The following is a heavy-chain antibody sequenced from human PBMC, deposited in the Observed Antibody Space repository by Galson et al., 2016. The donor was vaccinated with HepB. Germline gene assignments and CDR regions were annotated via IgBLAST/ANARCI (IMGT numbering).Heavy chain of an antibody. CDR3: GRDPLSSKWSPYYFAMDV. V-gene: IGHV1-18*01. CDR2: ISAYDGHT. CDR1: GYSFTSYA. D-gene: IGHD2-2*01. J-gene: IGHJ6*02. Sequence: SVKVSCKASGYSFTSYAITWVRQAPGLGLEWMGWISAYDGHTKYAKTLHDRVTMTIDTSTSTAYMELRSLRSDDPAVYYCGRDPLSSKWSPYYFAMDVWGQGTTVIFSS.